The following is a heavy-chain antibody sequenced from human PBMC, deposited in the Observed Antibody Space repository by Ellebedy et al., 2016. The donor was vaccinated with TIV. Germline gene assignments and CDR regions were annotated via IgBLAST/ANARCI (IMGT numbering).Heavy chain of an antibody. V-gene: IGHV4-59*01. D-gene: IGHD4-17*01. CDR2: IYYSGST. Sequence: MPSETLSLTCTVSGGSISSYYWSWIRQPPGKGLEWIGYIYYSGSTSDNPSLKSRVTISVDTPKNQVSLKLRSVTAADTAVYYCARGTTVRAYMDVWGKGTTVTVSS. CDR3: ARGTTVRAYMDV. CDR1: GGSISSYY. J-gene: IGHJ6*03.